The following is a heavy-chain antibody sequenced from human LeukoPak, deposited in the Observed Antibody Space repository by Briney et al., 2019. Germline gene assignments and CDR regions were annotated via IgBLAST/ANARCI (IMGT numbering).Heavy chain of an antibody. J-gene: IGHJ6*03. CDR2: IIPIFGTA. Sequence: ASVKVSCKASGGTFSSYAISWVRQAPGQGLEWMGGIIPIFGTANYAQKFQGRVTITTDESASTAYMELSSLRSEDTAVYYCARDRGSSSRYYYYYMDVWGKGTTVTVSS. D-gene: IGHD6-6*01. V-gene: IGHV1-69*05. CDR3: ARDRGSSSRYYYYYMDV. CDR1: GGTFSSYA.